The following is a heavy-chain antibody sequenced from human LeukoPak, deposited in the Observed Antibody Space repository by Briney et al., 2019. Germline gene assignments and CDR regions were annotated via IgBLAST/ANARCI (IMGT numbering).Heavy chain of an antibody. V-gene: IGHV3-21*01. CDR1: GFTFSSYS. J-gene: IGHJ3*02. Sequence: KPGGSLRLSCAASGFTFSSYSMNWVRQAPGKGLEWVSSISSSSSYIYYADSVKGRFTISRDNAKNSLYLQMNSLRAEDTAVYYCARPRFYDSSGFDAFDIWGQGTMVTVSS. CDR2: ISSSSSYI. CDR3: ARPRFYDSSGFDAFDI. D-gene: IGHD3-22*01.